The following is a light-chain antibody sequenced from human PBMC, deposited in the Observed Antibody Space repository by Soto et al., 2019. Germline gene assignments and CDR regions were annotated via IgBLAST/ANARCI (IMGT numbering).Light chain of an antibody. CDR1: SSDVGGYNY. CDR2: EVS. CDR3: GSYTSSSTV. V-gene: IGLV2-14*01. Sequence: QSALTQPASVSGSPGQSITISCTGTSSDVGGYNYVSWYQQHPGKAPKLMIYEVSNRPSGVSNRFSGSKSGNTASLTISGLQAEDEADYYCGSYTSSSTVFGTGTKLTVL. J-gene: IGLJ1*01.